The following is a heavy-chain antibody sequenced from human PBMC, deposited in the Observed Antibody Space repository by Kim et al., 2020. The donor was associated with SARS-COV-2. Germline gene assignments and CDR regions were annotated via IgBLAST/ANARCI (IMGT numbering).Heavy chain of an antibody. J-gene: IGHJ4*02. V-gene: IGHV1-3*01. D-gene: IGHD3-10*01. CDR1: GYTFTSYA. Sequence: ASVKVSCKASGYTFTSYAMHWVRQAPGQRLEWIGWINAGNGNTKYSQKFQGRVTITRDTSASTAYMELSSLRSEDTAVYYCARAHKVYGSGTPNPFDYWGQGTLVTVSS. CDR2: INAGNGNT. CDR3: ARAHKVYGSGTPNPFDY.